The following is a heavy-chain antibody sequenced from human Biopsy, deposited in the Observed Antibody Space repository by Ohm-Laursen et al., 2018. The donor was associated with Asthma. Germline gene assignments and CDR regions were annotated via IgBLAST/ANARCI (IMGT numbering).Heavy chain of an antibody. V-gene: IGHV3-30*03. Sequence: LRLSCAASGFTFSSYGMHWVRQAPGKGLEWVAVISYDGSNKYYADSVKGRFTISRDNSKNTLYLQMNSLGAEDTAVYYCARDLHPTNHLGELSEGFDYWGQGTLVTVSS. CDR1: GFTFSSYG. J-gene: IGHJ4*02. CDR3: ARDLHPTNHLGELSEGFDY. CDR2: ISYDGSNK. D-gene: IGHD3-16*02.